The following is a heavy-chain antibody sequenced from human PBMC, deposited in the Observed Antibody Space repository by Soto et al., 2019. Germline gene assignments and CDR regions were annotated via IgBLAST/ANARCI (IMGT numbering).Heavy chain of an antibody. CDR2: IRNQTYGWTT. V-gene: IGHV3-49*03. Sequence: GCSLRLSFTASGFSFDNYAINLFRHAPVRGLELVGLIRNQTYGWTTEYAPSMKGRFTVSRDDLNNIAYLQISSLNTGDSAVYFCTTAESPAEAYFFDYWGQGTLVTVSS. CDR1: GFSFDNYA. J-gene: IGHJ4*02. CDR3: TTAESPAEAYFFDY.